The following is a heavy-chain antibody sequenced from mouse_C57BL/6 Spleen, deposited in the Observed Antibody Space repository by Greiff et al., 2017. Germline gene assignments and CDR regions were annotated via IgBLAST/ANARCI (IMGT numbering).Heavy chain of an antibody. CDR2: INPNNGGT. CDR1: GYTFTDYN. CDR3: ARFIYDGYYPLYAMDY. J-gene: IGHJ4*01. Sequence: EVQVVESGPELVKPGASVKMSCKASGYTFTDYNMHWVKQSHGKSLEWIGYINPNNGGTSYNQKFKGKATLTVNKSSSTAYMELRSLTSEDSAVYYCARFIYDGYYPLYAMDYWGQGTSVTVSS. V-gene: IGHV1-22*01. D-gene: IGHD2-3*01.